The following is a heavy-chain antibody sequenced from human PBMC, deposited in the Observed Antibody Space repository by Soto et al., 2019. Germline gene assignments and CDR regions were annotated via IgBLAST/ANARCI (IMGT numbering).Heavy chain of an antibody. J-gene: IGHJ6*02. CDR1: GYTFTGYY. V-gene: IGHV1-2*04. CDR2: INPNSGGT. D-gene: IGHD5-18*01. CDR3: ARGSGGYSYGNYGMDV. Sequence: QVQLVQSGAEVKKPGASVKVSCKASGYTFTGYYMHWVRQAPGQGLEWMGWINPNSGGTNYAQKFQGWVTMTRDTSISTAYRELSRLRSDDTAVYYCARGSGGYSYGNYGMDVWGQGTTVTVSS.